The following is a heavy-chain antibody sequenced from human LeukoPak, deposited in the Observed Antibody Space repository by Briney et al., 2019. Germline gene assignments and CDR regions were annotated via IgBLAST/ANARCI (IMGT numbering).Heavy chain of an antibody. V-gene: IGHV3-53*01. J-gene: IGHJ6*02. CDR2: IYSGGST. Sequence: ETLSLTCTVSGYSISSGYYWGWIRQPPGKGLEWVSVIYSGGSTYYADSVKGRFTISRDNSNNTLYLQMNSLRAEDTAVYYCARLLDLYYYAMDVWGQGTTVTVSS. CDR1: GYSISSGYY. CDR3: ARLLDLYYYAMDV.